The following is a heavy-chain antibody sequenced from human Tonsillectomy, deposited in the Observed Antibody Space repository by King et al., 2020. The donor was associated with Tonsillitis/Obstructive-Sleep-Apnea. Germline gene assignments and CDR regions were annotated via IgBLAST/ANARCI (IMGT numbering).Heavy chain of an antibody. D-gene: IGHD1-1*01. CDR1: GGSISSYY. CDR3: ARHRGWDDDGRYNWFDP. CDR2: IYYSGST. Sequence: VQLQESGPGLVKPSETLSLTCTVSGGSISSYYWSWIRQPPGKGLEWIGYIYYSGSTNYNPSLKSRVTISVDTSKNQFSLKLSSVTAADTAVYYCARHRGWDDDGRYNWFDPWGQGTLVTVSS. J-gene: IGHJ5*02. V-gene: IGHV4-59*08.